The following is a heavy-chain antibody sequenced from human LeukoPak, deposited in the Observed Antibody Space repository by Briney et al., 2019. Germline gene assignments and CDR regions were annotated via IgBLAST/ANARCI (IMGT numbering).Heavy chain of an antibody. CDR1: GFTFSSSA. Sequence: GGSLRLSCAASGFTFSSSAMSWVRQAPGKGLEWVSGISGSGTSTYYADSLKGRFTISRDSSKNTLYLQMHSLRAEDTAVYYCAKPNWNPETDWFDPWGHRTLVTVSS. D-gene: IGHD1-1*01. J-gene: IGHJ5*02. V-gene: IGHV3-23*01. CDR2: ISGSGTST. CDR3: AKPNWNPETDWFDP.